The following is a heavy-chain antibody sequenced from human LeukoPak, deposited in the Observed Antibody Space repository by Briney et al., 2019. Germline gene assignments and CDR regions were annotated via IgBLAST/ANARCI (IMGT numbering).Heavy chain of an antibody. Sequence: SETLSLTCAVYGGSFSGYYWSLIRQPPGKGLEWIGEINHSGSTNYNPSLKSRVTISVDTSKNQFSLKLSSVTAADTAVYYCARGLTYYDYVWGSYRPDTLDYWGQGTLVTVSS. CDR2: INHSGST. J-gene: IGHJ4*02. D-gene: IGHD3-16*02. V-gene: IGHV4-34*01. CDR1: GGSFSGYY. CDR3: ARGLTYYDYVWGSYRPDTLDY.